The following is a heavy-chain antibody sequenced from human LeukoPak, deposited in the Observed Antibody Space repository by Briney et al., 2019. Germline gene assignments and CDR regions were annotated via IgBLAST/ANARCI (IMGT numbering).Heavy chain of an antibody. D-gene: IGHD3-10*01. V-gene: IGHV4-59*01. J-gene: IGHJ4*02. CDR2: IYYSGST. CDR1: GGSLSSYY. Sequence: SETLSLTCTVSGGSLSSYYWSWIRQPPGKGLEWIGYIYYSGSTNYNPSLKSRVTISVKTSKNQFSLKLSSVTAADTAVYYCARAVGGDGSGSLWGPGTLVTVSS. CDR3: ARAVGGDGSGSL.